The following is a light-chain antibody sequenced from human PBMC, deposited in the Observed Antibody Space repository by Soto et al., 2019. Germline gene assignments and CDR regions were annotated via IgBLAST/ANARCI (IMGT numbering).Light chain of an antibody. CDR3: QQYGSSPRT. CDR1: QSVSSTY. Sequence: EIVLTQSPGTLSLFPGERATFSCRARQSVSSTYLAWYQQKPGQAPRLLIYGASTRATGIPDRFSGSGSGTDFTLTISRLEPEDLAVYYCQQYGSSPRTFGQGTKVEIK. CDR2: GAS. V-gene: IGKV3-20*01. J-gene: IGKJ1*01.